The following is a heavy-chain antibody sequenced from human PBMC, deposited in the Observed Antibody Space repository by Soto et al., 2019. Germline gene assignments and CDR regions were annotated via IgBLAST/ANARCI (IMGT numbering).Heavy chain of an antibody. CDR3: ARERLDIVVVVAATHPDVYYGMDV. CDR2: ISYDGSNK. Sequence: PGGSLRLSCAASGFTFSSYAMHWVRQAQGKGLEWVAVISYDGSNKYYADSVKGRFTISRDNSKNTLYLQMNSLRAEDTAVYYCARERLDIVVVVAATHPDVYYGMDVWGQGTTVTVSS. D-gene: IGHD2-15*01. V-gene: IGHV3-30-3*01. CDR1: GFTFSSYA. J-gene: IGHJ6*02.